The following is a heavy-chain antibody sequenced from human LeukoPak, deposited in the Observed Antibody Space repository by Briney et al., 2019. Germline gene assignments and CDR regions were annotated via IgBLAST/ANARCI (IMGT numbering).Heavy chain of an antibody. V-gene: IGHV1-2*02. Sequence: GASVKVSCKASGYAFTGYYMHWVRQAPGQGLEWMGWINPNSGGTNYAQKFQGRVTMTRDTSISTACMELSRLRSDDTAVYYCARDPNGARYGQYYFDYWGQGTLVTVSS. D-gene: IGHD3-9*01. CDR1: GYAFTGYY. J-gene: IGHJ4*02. CDR2: INPNSGGT. CDR3: ARDPNGARYGQYYFDY.